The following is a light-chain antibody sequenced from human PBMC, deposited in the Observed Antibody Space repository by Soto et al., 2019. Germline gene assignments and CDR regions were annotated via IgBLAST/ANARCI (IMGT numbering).Light chain of an antibody. Sequence: DIQMTQSPSSLSASVGDRVTITCRASQSISTYLNWYQQKLGKAPKLLISGASSLQGGVPSRSSGSGSGTDFTLTISRLQPEDFATYYCQQGSFTLTFGGGTKLEIK. J-gene: IGKJ4*01. CDR3: QQGSFTLT. CDR1: QSISTY. V-gene: IGKV1-39*01. CDR2: GAS.